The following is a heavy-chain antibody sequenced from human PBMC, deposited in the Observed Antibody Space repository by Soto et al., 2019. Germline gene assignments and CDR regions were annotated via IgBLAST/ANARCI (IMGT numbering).Heavy chain of an antibody. V-gene: IGHV1-69*13. Sequence: AASVKVSCKASGGTFSSYAISWVRQAPGQGLEWMGGIIPIFGTANYAQKFQGRVTITADESTSTAYMELSSLRSEDTAVYYCAPSGYYDSSGLYWFDPWGQGTLVTVSS. CDR2: IIPIFGTA. CDR3: APSGYYDSSGLYWFDP. CDR1: GGTFSSYA. J-gene: IGHJ5*02. D-gene: IGHD3-22*01.